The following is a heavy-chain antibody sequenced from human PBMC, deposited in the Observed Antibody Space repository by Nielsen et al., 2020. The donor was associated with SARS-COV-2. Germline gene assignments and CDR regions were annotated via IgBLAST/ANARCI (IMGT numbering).Heavy chain of an antibody. CDR3: AKDGGNLDYYYYYYMDV. CDR1: GFTFSSYG. V-gene: IGHV3-30*18. CDR2: ISYDGSNK. J-gene: IGHJ6*03. D-gene: IGHD4-23*01. Sequence: GGSLRLSCAASGFTFSSYGMHWVRQAPGKGLEWVAVISYDGSNKYYADPVKGRFTISRDNSKNTLYLQMNSLRAEDTAVYYCAKDGGNLDYYYYYYMDVWGKGTTVTVSS.